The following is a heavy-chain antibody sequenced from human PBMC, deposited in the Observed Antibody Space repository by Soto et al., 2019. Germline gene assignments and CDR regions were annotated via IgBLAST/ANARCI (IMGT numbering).Heavy chain of an antibody. J-gene: IGHJ4*02. Sequence: PGGSLRLSCAASGFIFSSYSMSWVRQAPGKGPEWVSYIKSGSSNMYYAGSVQGRFTISRDNAKNSLYLEMNSLRDEDTAVYYCARIYYYDNSAVFAYWGQGTLVTVSS. V-gene: IGHV3-48*02. CDR2: IKSGSSNM. D-gene: IGHD3-22*01. CDR1: GFIFSSYS. CDR3: ARIYYYDNSAVFAY.